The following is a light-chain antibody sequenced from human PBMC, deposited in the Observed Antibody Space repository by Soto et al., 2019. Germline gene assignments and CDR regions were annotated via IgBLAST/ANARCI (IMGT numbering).Light chain of an antibody. CDR3: QQYENLPT. Sequence: QWTQSPSSLSASVGDRVTITCRASQGISNYLAWYQQKPGKAPNLLIYAASTLQSGVPSRFSGSGSGTDFTLTISRLQPEDIATYYCQQYENLPTFGQGTRLEIK. V-gene: IGKV1-9*01. J-gene: IGKJ5*01. CDR2: AAS. CDR1: QGISNY.